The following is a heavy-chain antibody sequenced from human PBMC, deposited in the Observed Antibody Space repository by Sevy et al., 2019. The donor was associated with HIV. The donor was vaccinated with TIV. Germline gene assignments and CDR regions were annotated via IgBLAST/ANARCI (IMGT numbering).Heavy chain of an antibody. V-gene: IGHV4-39*01. CDR1: GGSISSSSYY. Sequence: SETLSLTCTVSGGSISSSSYYWGWIRQPPGKGLEWIGSIYYSGSTYYNPSLKSRVTISVDTSKNQFSLKLSSVTAADTVVYYCASLLWFGELSPNYNWFDPWGQGTLVTVSS. D-gene: IGHD3-10*01. CDR2: IYYSGST. CDR3: ASLLWFGELSPNYNWFDP. J-gene: IGHJ5*02.